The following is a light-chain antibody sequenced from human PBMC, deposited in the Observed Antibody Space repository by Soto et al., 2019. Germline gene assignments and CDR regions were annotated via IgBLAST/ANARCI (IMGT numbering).Light chain of an antibody. Sequence: QPVLTQSPSASASLGASVKLTCILSSGHSSYAIAWHQQQPEKGPRYLMKLNSDGSHSKGDGIPDRFSGSSSGAERYLTISSLQSEDEADYYCQTWGTGIYVVFGGGTKVTVL. CDR1: SGHSSYA. J-gene: IGLJ2*01. CDR2: LNSDGSH. CDR3: QTWGTGIYVV. V-gene: IGLV4-69*01.